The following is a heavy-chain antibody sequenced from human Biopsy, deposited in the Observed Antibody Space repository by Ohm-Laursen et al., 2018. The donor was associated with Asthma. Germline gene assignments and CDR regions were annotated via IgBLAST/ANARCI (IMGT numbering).Heavy chain of an antibody. CDR2: INAGNGNT. J-gene: IGHJ3*02. Sequence: ASVKVSCKASGYTFTSYAMHRVRQAPGQRLEWMGWINAGNGNTKYSQKFQGRVTITRDTSASTAYMDLSSLRSEDTAVYYCARTYYDFLTGQVNDVFAIWGQGTMVTVSS. CDR3: ARTYYDFLTGQVNDVFAI. V-gene: IGHV1-3*01. D-gene: IGHD3-9*01. CDR1: GYTFTSYA.